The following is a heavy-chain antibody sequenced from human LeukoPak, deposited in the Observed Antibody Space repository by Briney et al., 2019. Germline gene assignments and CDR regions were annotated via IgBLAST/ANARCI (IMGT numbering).Heavy chain of an antibody. CDR3: AREGVGYYFDY. CDR1: GFTVSSNY. V-gene: IGHV3-66*01. Sequence: GGSLRLSCAASGFTVSSNYMSWVRQAPGKGLEWVSVIYSGGNTYYSDSVKGRFTISRDNSKNTLYLQMNSLRAEDTAVYYCAREGVGYYFDYWGQGTLVTVSS. J-gene: IGHJ4*02. CDR2: IYSGGNT. D-gene: IGHD3-10*01.